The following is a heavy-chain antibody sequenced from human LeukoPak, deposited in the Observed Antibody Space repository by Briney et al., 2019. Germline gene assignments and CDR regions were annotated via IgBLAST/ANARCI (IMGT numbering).Heavy chain of an antibody. Sequence: PGGSLRLSCPASGFTFINYAMMWVRQAPGKRLEWISSITGSGDGTYYADSVRGRFTISRDNSENTLYLQVNSLRVEDTAVYFCVKGFVHPTYYFDYWGQGTLVTVSS. CDR1: GFTFINYA. J-gene: IGHJ4*02. CDR3: VKGFVHPTYYFDY. V-gene: IGHV3-23*01. D-gene: IGHD3-10*01. CDR2: ITGSGDGT.